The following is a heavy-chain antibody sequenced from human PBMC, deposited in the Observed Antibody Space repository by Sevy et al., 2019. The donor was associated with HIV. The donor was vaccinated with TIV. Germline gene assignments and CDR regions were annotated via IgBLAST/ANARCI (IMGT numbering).Heavy chain of an antibody. CDR3: AKAGVRVGGTFDLFYFDY. J-gene: IGHJ4*02. Sequence: GGSLRLSCAASGFTFSTYAMSWVSQAPGKGLEWVSGISGSGVTTYYADSVKGRFTISRDNSKNTLYLQMNSLTAEDTAVYYCAKAGVRVGGTFDLFYFDYWGQGTLVTVSS. CDR2: ISGSGVTT. D-gene: IGHD6-19*01. V-gene: IGHV3-23*01. CDR1: GFTFSTYA.